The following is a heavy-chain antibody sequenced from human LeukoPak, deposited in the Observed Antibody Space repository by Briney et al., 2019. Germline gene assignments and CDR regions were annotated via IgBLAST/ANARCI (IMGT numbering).Heavy chain of an antibody. V-gene: IGHV5-51*01. Sequence: ESLKISCKGSGYSFTDYWIGWVRQMPGKGLEWLGIIYPGDSDTSYSPSFQGQVTVSADRSISTAYLQWGSLKASDTAMYYCARHRGSGYYDYWGQGTLVTVSS. D-gene: IGHD3-22*01. CDR3: ARHRGSGYYDY. CDR1: GYSFTDYW. J-gene: IGHJ4*02. CDR2: IYPGDSDT.